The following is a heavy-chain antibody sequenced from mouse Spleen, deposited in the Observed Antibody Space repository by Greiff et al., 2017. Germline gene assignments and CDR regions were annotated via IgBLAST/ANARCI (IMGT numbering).Heavy chain of an antibody. CDR3: ARQKAYYAMDY. J-gene: IGHJ4*01. CDR1: GFTFSSYA. CDR2: ISSGGGNT. V-gene: IGHV5-9*01. Sequence: EVMLVESGGGLVKLGGSLKLSCAASGFTFSSYAMSWVRQTPEKRLEWVATISSGGGNTYYPDSVKGRFTISRDNAKNTLYLQMSSLKSEDTAMYYCARQKAYYAMDYWGQGTSVTVSS.